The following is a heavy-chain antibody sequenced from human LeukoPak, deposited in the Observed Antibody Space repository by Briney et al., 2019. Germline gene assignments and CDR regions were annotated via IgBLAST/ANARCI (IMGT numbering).Heavy chain of an antibody. V-gene: IGHV4-4*07. CDR1: GGSISSYY. CDR2: IYTSGST. D-gene: IGHD2-15*01. CDR3: ARDLVVADAFDY. Sequence: SETLSLTCTVSGGSISSYYWSWIRQPAGKGLEWIGRIYTSGSTNYHPSLKSRVTMSVDTSKNQFSLKLSSVTAADTAVYYCARDLVVADAFDYWGQGTLVTVSS. J-gene: IGHJ4*02.